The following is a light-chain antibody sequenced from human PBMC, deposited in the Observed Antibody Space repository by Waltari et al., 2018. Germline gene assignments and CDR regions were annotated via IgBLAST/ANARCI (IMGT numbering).Light chain of an antibody. CDR2: GAS. CDR1: QIVRSNY. V-gene: IGKV3-20*01. CDR3: QQFGTSPLT. Sequence: EIVLTQSPGTLSLSPGERATLSCRASQIVRSNYLAWYQQKPGQAPRLRIYGASIRATGIPDRFSGSGSGTDFTLTISRLEPEDFAVYYCQQFGTSPLTFGGGTKVEVK. J-gene: IGKJ4*01.